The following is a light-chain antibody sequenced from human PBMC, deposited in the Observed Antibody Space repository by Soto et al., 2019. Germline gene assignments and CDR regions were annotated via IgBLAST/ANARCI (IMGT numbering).Light chain of an antibody. CDR2: GNS. CDR3: SSYTSSSTVV. Sequence: QSVLTQPPSVSGAPGQRVTISCTGSSSNIGAGYDVHWYQQFPGTAPKLLIYGNSNRPSGVPDRFSGSKSGNTASLTISGLQAEDEADYYCSSYTSSSTVVFGGGTKLTVL. V-gene: IGLV1-40*01. J-gene: IGLJ2*01. CDR1: SSNIGAGYD.